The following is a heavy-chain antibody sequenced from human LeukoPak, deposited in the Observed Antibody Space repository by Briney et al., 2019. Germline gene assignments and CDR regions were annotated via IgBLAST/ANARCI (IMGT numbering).Heavy chain of an antibody. CDR3: ARANYYYGMDV. CDR1: GASIRSGDYY. CDR2: IYYSGST. J-gene: IGHJ6*02. Sequence: SQTLSLTCTVSGASIRSGDYYWSWIRQPPGKGLEWIGYIYYSGSTYYNPSLKSRVIISVDTSKNQFSLNLSSVTAADTAVYYCARANYYYGMDVWGQGTTVTVSS. V-gene: IGHV4-30-4*01.